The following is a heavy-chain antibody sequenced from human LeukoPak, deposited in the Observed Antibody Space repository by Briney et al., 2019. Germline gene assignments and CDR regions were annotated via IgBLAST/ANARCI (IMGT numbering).Heavy chain of an antibody. Sequence: SVKVSCEASGGTFSSYAISWVRQAPGQGLEWMGGIIPIFGTANYAQKFQGRVTITADESTSTAYMELRSLRSDDTAVYYCARAVGGSGWYEGYWGQGTLVTVSS. V-gene: IGHV1-69*13. CDR3: ARAVGGSGWYEGY. J-gene: IGHJ4*02. CDR1: GGTFSSYA. CDR2: IIPIFGTA. D-gene: IGHD6-19*01.